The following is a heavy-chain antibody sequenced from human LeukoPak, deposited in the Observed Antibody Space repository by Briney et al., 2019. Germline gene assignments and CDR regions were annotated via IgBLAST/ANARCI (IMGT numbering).Heavy chain of an antibody. Sequence: GESLRLSCEASGFTFSSYWMGWVRQAPGKGLEWVANIKQDGSEKNYVDSVKGRFTFSRDNAKNSLFLQMNSLRAEDTAMYYCARFGVPHGVDVWGQGTTVTVSS. CDR2: IKQDGSEK. J-gene: IGHJ6*02. V-gene: IGHV3-7*04. CDR3: ARFGVPHGVDV. CDR1: GFTFSSYW. D-gene: IGHD3-3*01.